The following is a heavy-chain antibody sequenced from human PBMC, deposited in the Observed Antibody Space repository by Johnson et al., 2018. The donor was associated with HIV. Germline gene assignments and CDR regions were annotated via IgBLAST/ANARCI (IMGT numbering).Heavy chain of an antibody. CDR1: EFTFGNYD. D-gene: IGHD6-6*01. J-gene: IGHJ3*02. V-gene: IGHV3-30*18. CDR3: ANGPIKYSRSSRGGAFEI. CDR2: ISYDGSNK. Sequence: QVQLVESGGGVVQPGRSLRLSCAASEFTFGNYDMHWVRQAPGKGLEWVAVISYDGSNKYYADSLKGRFTISRDNSKSTLYLQRNSLRAEDTAVYSGANGPIKYSRSSRGGAFEIWGQGTTVIVSS.